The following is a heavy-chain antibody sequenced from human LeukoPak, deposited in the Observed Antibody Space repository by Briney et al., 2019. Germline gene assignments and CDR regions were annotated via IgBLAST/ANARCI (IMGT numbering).Heavy chain of an antibody. J-gene: IGHJ5*01. CDR2: IIPLSGTA. Sequence: ASVKVSCKASGGTFSSFAFSWVRQAPGRGLEWMGGIIPLSGTANYAQRFQGRVTITTDESTTTAYMDLTSLRSEDTAVYYCASGLTTGTTILWFDSWGQGTLVTVSS. V-gene: IGHV1-69*05. D-gene: IGHD1-1*01. CDR1: GGTFSSFA. CDR3: ASGLTTGTTILWFDS.